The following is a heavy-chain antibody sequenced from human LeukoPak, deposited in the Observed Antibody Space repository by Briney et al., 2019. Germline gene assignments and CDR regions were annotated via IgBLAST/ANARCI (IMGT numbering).Heavy chain of an antibody. D-gene: IGHD3-22*01. J-gene: IGHJ4*02. CDR1: GYSFTSYW. Sequence: GESLKISFKGSGYSFTSYWISWVRQMPGKGLEWMGRIDPSDSYTNYSPSFQGHVTISADKSISTAYLQWSSLKASDTAMYYCARRGYYDSSGYPLPFDYWGQGTLVTVSS. CDR3: ARRGYYDSSGYPLPFDY. CDR2: IDPSDSYT. V-gene: IGHV5-10-1*01.